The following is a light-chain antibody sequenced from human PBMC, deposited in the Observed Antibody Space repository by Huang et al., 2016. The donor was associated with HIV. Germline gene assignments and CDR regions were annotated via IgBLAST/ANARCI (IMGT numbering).Light chain of an antibody. CDR3: QQYADFPIT. V-gene: IGKV1-33*01. CDR2: DAS. Sequence: DIQMTQSPSSLSMAVTDTVTITCQASHDITNYLNWYQQKPGKAPKLLIYDASNLETGVPPRFSGSGSGTDFTFTISGLQPEDIATYYCQQYADFPITFGQGTRLEIK. J-gene: IGKJ5*01. CDR1: HDITNY.